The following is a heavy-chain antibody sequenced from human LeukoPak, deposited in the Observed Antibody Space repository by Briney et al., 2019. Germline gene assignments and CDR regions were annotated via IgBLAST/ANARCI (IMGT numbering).Heavy chain of an antibody. J-gene: IGHJ4*02. CDR1: GGSINY. V-gene: IGHV4-39*01. D-gene: IGHD5-12*01. CDR3: ARGRYSGTTYYFDY. Sequence: SETLSLTCTVSGGSINYGGWIRQPPGKGLEWIGSIYYSGTTYYNPSLKSRVTISVDTSKNQFSLKLSSVTAADTAVYYCARGRYSGTTYYFDYWGQGTLVTASS. CDR2: IYYSGTT.